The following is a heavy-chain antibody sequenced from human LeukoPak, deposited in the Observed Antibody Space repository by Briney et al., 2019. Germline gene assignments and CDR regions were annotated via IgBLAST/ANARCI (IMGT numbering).Heavy chain of an antibody. Sequence: GASVKVSCKASGYTFTGYYMHWVRQAPGQGLEWMGWINPNSGGTNYAQKFQGRVTMTRDTSISTACMELSRLRSDDTAVYYCARGGGETYYYDSSDDAFDVWGQGTMVTVSS. V-gene: IGHV1-2*02. CDR2: INPNSGGT. CDR3: ARGGGETYYYDSSDDAFDV. CDR1: GYTFTGYY. J-gene: IGHJ3*01. D-gene: IGHD3-22*01.